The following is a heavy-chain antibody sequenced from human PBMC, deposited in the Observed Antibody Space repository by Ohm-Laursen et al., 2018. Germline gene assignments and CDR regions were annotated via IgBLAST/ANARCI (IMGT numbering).Heavy chain of an antibody. CDR3: AREQMGATTVNAFDI. CDR2: IKQDGSDK. V-gene: IGHV3-7*01. J-gene: IGHJ3*02. D-gene: IGHD1-26*01. Sequence: SLRLSCSASGFTFSDYWMSWVRQAPGKGLEWVANIKQDGSDKYYVDSVKGRFTTSRDNAKNSLYLQMNSLRAEDTAVYYCAREQMGATTVNAFDIWGQGTTVTVSS. CDR1: GFTFSDYW.